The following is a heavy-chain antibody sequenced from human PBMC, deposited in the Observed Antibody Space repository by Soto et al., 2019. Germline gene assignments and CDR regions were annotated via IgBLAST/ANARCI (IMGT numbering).Heavy chain of an antibody. D-gene: IGHD3-10*01. CDR2: INHSGST. V-gene: IGHV4-34*01. Sequence: SETLSLTCAVYGGSFSGYYWSWIRQPPGKGLEWIGEINHSGSTNYNPSLKSRVTISVDTSKNQFSLKLSSVTAADTAVYYCARGTAGWFSYYYCYGMDVWGQGTTVTVSS. J-gene: IGHJ6*02. CDR1: GGSFSGYY. CDR3: ARGTAGWFSYYYCYGMDV.